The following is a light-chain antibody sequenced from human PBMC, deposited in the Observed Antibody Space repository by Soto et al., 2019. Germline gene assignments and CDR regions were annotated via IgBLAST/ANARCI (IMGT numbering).Light chain of an antibody. J-gene: IGKJ4*01. CDR2: LGS. Sequence: DIVMTQSPLSLPVTPGEPASISCRSSQSLLDSNGYNYLDWYLQKPGQSPQLLLYLGSYRASGVHDRFSGSGSGTDFTLKISRVEAEDVGVYYCMQALQTPLTFGGETKVDIK. CDR1: QSLLDSNGYNY. CDR3: MQALQTPLT. V-gene: IGKV2-28*01.